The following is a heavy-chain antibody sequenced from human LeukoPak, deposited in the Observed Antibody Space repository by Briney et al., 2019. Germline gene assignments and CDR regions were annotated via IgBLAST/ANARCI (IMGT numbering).Heavy chain of an antibody. V-gene: IGHV4-59*01. J-gene: IGHJ4*02. Sequence: PSETLSLTCTVSGGSISGYYWSWIRQPPGMPLEWIGYMYYSGNTNYNPSLKSRVTISVDTSKSQFSLKLRFVTAADTAVYYCARAGYDFWSGYRGPGYFDLWGQGTLVTVSS. CDR3: ARAGYDFWSGYRGPGYFDL. CDR2: MYYSGNT. D-gene: IGHD3-3*01. CDR1: GGSISGYY.